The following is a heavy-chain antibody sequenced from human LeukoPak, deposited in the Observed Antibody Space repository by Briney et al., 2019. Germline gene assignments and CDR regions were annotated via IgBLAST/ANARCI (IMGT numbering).Heavy chain of an antibody. D-gene: IGHD2-2*02. CDR2: ISNDGGGR. CDR3: AKAPASRLGCSSTSCYTMDV. Sequence: GGSLRLSCAASGFTFNNYGLIWVRQAPGKGLEWVSAISNDGGGRTYADFVKGWFTISRDNSKNTLYLQMDSLRADDTALYYCAKAPASRLGCSSTSCYTMDVWGKGTTVTVSS. J-gene: IGHJ6*03. V-gene: IGHV3-23*01. CDR1: GFTFNNYG.